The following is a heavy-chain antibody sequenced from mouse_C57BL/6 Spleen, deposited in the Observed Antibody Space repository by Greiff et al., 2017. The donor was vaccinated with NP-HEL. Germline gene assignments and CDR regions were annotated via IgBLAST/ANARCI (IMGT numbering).Heavy chain of an antibody. V-gene: IGHV5-6*01. CDR2: ISSGGSYT. CDR1: GFTFSSYG. D-gene: IGHD4-1*01. Sequence: EVQVVESGGDLVKPGGSLKLSCAASGFTFSSYGMSWVRQTPDKRLEWVATISSGGSYTYYPDSVKGRFTISRDNAKNTLYLQMSSLKSEDTAMYYCAELGPAMDYWGQGTSVTVSS. J-gene: IGHJ4*01. CDR3: AELGPAMDY.